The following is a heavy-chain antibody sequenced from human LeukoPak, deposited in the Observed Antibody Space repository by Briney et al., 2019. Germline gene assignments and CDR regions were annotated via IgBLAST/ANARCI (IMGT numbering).Heavy chain of an antibody. CDR2: IYYSGST. Sequence: SETLSLTCAVYGGSFSGYYWGWIRQPPGKGLEWIGSIYYSGSTYYNPSLKSRVTISVDTSKNQFSLKLSSVTAADTAVYYCASPYYYDSSGYPGGDAFGIWGQGTMVTVSS. J-gene: IGHJ3*02. V-gene: IGHV4-39*01. CDR1: GGSFSGYY. D-gene: IGHD3-22*01. CDR3: ASPYYYDSSGYPGGDAFGI.